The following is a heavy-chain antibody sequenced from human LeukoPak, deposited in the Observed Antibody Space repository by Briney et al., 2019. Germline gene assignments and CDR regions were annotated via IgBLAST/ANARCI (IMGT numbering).Heavy chain of an antibody. CDR1: GYTFTGYY. Sequence: ASVKVSCKASGYTFTGYYMHWVRQAPGQGLEWMGWINPNSGGTNYAQKFQGRVTMTRDTSISTAYMELSRLRSDDTGVYYCARSSKEYGDLPPHGGQGTLVTVSS. J-gene: IGHJ4*02. V-gene: IGHV1-2*02. CDR2: INPNSGGT. D-gene: IGHD4-17*01. CDR3: ARSSKEYGDLPPH.